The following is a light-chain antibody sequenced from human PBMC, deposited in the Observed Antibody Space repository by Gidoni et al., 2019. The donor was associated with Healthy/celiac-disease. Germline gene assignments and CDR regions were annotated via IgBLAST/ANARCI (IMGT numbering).Light chain of an antibody. V-gene: IGKV3-15*01. CDR3: QQYNNWPPLT. Sequence: EIVMTHSPATLSVSPGERATLSCRASQRVSSNLAWYQQKPGQDPRLLIYGASTRATGIPARFSGSGSGTEFTLTISSLQSEDFAVYYCQQYNNWPPLTFGGGTKVEIK. J-gene: IGKJ4*01. CDR1: QRVSSN. CDR2: GAS.